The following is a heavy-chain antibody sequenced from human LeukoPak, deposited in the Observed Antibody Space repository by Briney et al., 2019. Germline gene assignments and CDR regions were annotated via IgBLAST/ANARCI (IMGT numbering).Heavy chain of an antibody. J-gene: IGHJ4*02. V-gene: IGHV5-10-1*01. CDR2: IDSSGSYT. D-gene: IGHD1-26*01. CDR1: GYSFTSYW. Sequence: GESLKISCKTSGYSFTSYWIGWVRQMPGKGLEWMGRIDSSGSYTDYSPSFQGHVTISADKSISTAYLQWTSLKASDTAMYYCARRGIIGGSYYFWGQGTLVTVSS. CDR3: ARRGIIGGSYYF.